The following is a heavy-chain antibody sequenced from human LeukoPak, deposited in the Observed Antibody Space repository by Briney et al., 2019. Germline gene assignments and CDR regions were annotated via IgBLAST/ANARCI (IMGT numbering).Heavy chain of an antibody. CDR1: GGSISSYY. D-gene: IGHD6-13*01. J-gene: IGHJ4*02. V-gene: IGHV4-59*01. Sequence: SETLSLTCTVSGGSISSYYWSWIRQPPGKGLEWIGYIYYSGSTNYNPSPKSRVTISVDTSKNQFSLKLSSVTAADTAVYYCARDGAAAGIDYWGQGTLVTVSS. CDR3: ARDGAAAGIDY. CDR2: IYYSGST.